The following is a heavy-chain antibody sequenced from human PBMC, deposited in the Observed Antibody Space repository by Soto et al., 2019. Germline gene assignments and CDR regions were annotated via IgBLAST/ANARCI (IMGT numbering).Heavy chain of an antibody. V-gene: IGHV1-3*01. CDR1: GYTFTSYA. CDR3: ARARGGAAAAGLFDY. Sequence: QVPLVQSGAEVKKPGASVKVSCKASGYTFTSYAMHWVRQAPGQRLEWMGWINAGNGNTKYSQKFQGRVTITRDTSASTAYMELSSLRSEDTAVYYCARARGGAAAAGLFDYWGQGTLVTVSS. CDR2: INAGNGNT. J-gene: IGHJ4*02. D-gene: IGHD6-13*01.